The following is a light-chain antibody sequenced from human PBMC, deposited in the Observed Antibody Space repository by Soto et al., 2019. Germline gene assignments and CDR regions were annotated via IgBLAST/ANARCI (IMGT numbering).Light chain of an antibody. CDR2: DVS. Sequence: QSVLTQPASVSGSPGQSITISYTGTSSDVGGYHYVSWYQQYPGKAPKVMIYDVSNRPSGVSNRFSASKSGTTASLTISGLQPEDEADYYCSSYTSSNTYVFGTGTKVTVL. CDR3: SSYTSSNTYV. CDR1: SSDVGGYHY. V-gene: IGLV2-14*01. J-gene: IGLJ1*01.